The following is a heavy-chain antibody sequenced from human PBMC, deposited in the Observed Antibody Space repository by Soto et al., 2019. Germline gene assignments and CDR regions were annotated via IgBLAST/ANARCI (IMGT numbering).Heavy chain of an antibody. CDR2: ISGSGGST. CDR3: AKGKEWSGYYRLRGEDDAFDI. J-gene: IGHJ3*02. Sequence: GGSLRLSCAASGFTFSSYAMSWVRQAPGKGLEWVSAISGSGGSTYYADSVKGRFTISRDNSKNTLYLQMNSLRAEDTAVYYCAKGKEWSGYYRLRGEDDAFDIWGQGTMVTVSS. D-gene: IGHD3-3*01. CDR1: GFTFSSYA. V-gene: IGHV3-23*01.